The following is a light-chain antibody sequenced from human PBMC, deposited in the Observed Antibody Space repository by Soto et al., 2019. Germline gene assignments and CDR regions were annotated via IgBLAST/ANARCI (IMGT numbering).Light chain of an antibody. J-gene: IGKJ5*01. CDR1: QSVSRNN. Sequence: EIVLTQSPGTLSLSPGERATLSCSASQSVSRNNLVWYQQRPGQPPRLLIYGASSRATGIPDRFSGSGSGTDFSLTISRLEPEDFAVYYCQQYDNWRSITFGQGTRLEIK. CDR2: GAS. V-gene: IGKV3-20*01. CDR3: QQYDNWRSIT.